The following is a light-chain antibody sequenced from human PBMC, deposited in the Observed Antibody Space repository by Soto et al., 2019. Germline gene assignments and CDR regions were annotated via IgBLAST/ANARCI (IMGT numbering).Light chain of an antibody. J-gene: IGKJ5*01. CDR1: QSVSSN. V-gene: IGKV3-15*01. Sequence: EIGMTQSRSTLSVSAVEIAALSCRASQSVSSNLAWYQQKPGQAPRLLIYGASTRATGIPARFSGSGSGTEFTLTISSLQPDDFGTYYCQHYDNYLFGQGTRLEIK. CDR2: GAS. CDR3: QHYDNYL.